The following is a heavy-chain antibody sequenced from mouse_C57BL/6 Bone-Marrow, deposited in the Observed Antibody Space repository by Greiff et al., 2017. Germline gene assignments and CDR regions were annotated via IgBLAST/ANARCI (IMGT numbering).Heavy chain of an antibody. CDR2: IDPPDSYT. CDR3: ARFFLRLEGCFAV. J-gene: IGHJ1*03. CDR1: GYTFTSYW. Sequence: QVQLQQPGAELVKPGASVKLSCKASGYTFTSYWMQWVKQRPGQGLEWIGAIDPPDSYTNYTQKFKGKATLTVDTSSSTAYMQLSSLTSEDAAVYCCARFFLRLEGCFAVWGTGTTVTVS. V-gene: IGHV1-50*01.